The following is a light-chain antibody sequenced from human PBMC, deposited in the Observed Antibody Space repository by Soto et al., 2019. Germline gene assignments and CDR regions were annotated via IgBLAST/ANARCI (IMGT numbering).Light chain of an antibody. CDR1: QDISHF. CDR3: QHFDNLPFT. J-gene: IGKJ3*01. Sequence: DIQMPQSPSSLSASIGDRVTITCQASQDISHFLNWFQQKPGKAPKLLIYDASNLQTGVPSRFSGSGSVTEFNFPIRILEHEDVATYYCQHFDNLPFTFGPGTKVDIK. CDR2: DAS. V-gene: IGKV1-33*01.